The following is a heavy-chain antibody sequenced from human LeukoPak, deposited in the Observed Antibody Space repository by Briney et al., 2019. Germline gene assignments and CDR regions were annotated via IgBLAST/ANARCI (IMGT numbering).Heavy chain of an antibody. J-gene: IGHJ3*02. CDR2: IVVGSGNT. D-gene: IGHD3-10*01. Sequence: SVKVSCKASGFAFSNSAMQWVRQARGQRLEWIGWIVVGSGNTNYAQKFQERVTITRDMSTSTAYMELSSLRSEDTAVYYCAARMRGSGSFDAFDIWGQGTMVTVSS. CDR1: GFAFSNSA. V-gene: IGHV1-58*02. CDR3: AARMRGSGSFDAFDI.